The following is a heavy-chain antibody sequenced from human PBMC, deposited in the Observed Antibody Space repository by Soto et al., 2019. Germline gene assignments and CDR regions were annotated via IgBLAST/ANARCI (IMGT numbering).Heavy chain of an antibody. V-gene: IGHV3-21*01. D-gene: IGHD3-16*01. CDR2: ISSSSSYI. CDR1: GFTFSSYS. J-gene: IGHJ6*02. Sequence: NPGGSLRLSCAASGFTFSSYSMNWVRQAPGKGLEWVSSISSSSSYIYYADSVKGRFTISRDNAKNSLYLQMNSLRAEDTAVYYCAGGLTLRTYYYYGMDVWGQGTTVTVSS. CDR3: AGGLTLRTYYYYGMDV.